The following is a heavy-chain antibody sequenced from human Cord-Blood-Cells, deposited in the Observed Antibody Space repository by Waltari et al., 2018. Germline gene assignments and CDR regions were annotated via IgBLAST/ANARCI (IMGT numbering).Heavy chain of an antibody. Sequence: QVQLQESGPGLVKPSETLSLTCAVSGYSISSGYYWGWIRQPPGKGLEWIGSIYHRGSTYYNPSLKSRVTISVDTSKNQFSLKLSSVTAADTAVYYCARVPLRSGFDPWGQGTLVTVSS. CDR1: GYSISSGYY. CDR3: ARVPLRSGFDP. J-gene: IGHJ5*02. V-gene: IGHV4-38-2*01. D-gene: IGHD6-19*01. CDR2: IYHRGST.